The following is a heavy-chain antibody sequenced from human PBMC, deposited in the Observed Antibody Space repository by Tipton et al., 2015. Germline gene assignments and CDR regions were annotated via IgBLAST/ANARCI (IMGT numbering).Heavy chain of an antibody. Sequence: TLSLTCTVSGGSVSSGSYYWSWIRQPPGKGLEWIGYIYYSGSTNYNPSLKSRVTISVDTSKNQFSLKLSSVTAADTAVYYCARPSDNDIFGVRFWGQGTLVTVSS. J-gene: IGHJ4*02. CDR1: GGSVSSGSYY. CDR2: IYYSGST. V-gene: IGHV4-61*01. CDR3: ARPSDNDIFGVRF. D-gene: IGHD3-9*01.